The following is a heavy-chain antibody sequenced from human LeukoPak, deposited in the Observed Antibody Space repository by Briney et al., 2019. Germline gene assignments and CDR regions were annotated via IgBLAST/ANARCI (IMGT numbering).Heavy chain of an antibody. V-gene: IGHV1-18*01. Sequence: ASVKASCKASGYTFTSYGISWVRQAPGQGLEWMGWISAYNGNTNYAQKLQGRVTMTTDTSTSTAYMELRSLRSDDTAVYYCARDHGAYYDFPPGLLDPWGQGTLVTVSS. D-gene: IGHD3-3*01. CDR3: ARDHGAYYDFPPGLLDP. CDR2: ISAYNGNT. J-gene: IGHJ5*02. CDR1: GYTFTSYG.